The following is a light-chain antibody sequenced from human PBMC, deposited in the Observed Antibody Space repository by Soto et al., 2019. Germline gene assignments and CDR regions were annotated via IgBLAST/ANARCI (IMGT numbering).Light chain of an antibody. Sequence: SVLTQPASVAGSPGHSITISCTGNSSDVGGYNYVSWYQQHPGKAPKLMIYDVSNRPSGVSNHFSGSKSGNTASLTISGLQAEDEADYYCSSYTSSSTLEVFGTGTTVTV. V-gene: IGLV2-14*01. CDR1: SSDVGGYNY. CDR3: SSYTSSSTLEV. CDR2: DVS. J-gene: IGLJ1*01.